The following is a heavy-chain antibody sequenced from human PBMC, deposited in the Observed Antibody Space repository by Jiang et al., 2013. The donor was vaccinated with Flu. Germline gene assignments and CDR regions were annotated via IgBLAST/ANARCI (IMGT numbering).Heavy chain of an antibody. V-gene: IGHV1-69*04. CDR1: GGPFSSYP. Sequence: GAEVKKPGSSAKVSCKASGGPFSSYPISWVRQAPGQGLEWIGRIIPILDITTYAERFQGRVTITADTSTTTAYMDLSSLRSDDTAVYFCARAADGYSFDYWGQGTLVTVSS. CDR2: IIPILDIT. J-gene: IGHJ4*02. CDR3: ARAADGYSFDY. D-gene: IGHD5-18*01.